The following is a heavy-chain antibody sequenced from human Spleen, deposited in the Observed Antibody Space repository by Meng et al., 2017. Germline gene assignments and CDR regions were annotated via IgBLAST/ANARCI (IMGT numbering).Heavy chain of an antibody. CDR2: INPKSGDT. CDR1: GYTFPDYW. V-gene: IGHV1-2*06. Sequence: QVPRVQSGAEVKKPGASVKVSCKASGYTFPDYWLHWVRRAPGQGLEWMGRINPKSGDTHYAQKFQARVTMTGDTSISTAYMELSGLRSDDTAMYYCARDEDISAAGKLFGDYWGQGTLVTVSS. CDR3: ARDEDISAAGKLFGDY. J-gene: IGHJ4*02. D-gene: IGHD6-25*01.